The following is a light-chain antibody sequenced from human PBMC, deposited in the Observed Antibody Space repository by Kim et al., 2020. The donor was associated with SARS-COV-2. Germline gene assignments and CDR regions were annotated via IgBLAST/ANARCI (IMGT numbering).Light chain of an antibody. CDR2: DVT. CDR3: SSYRSSGYV. J-gene: IGLJ1*01. Sequence: QSALTQPASVSGSPGQSITISCTGTSSDVGGYNYVSWHQQYPGKAPKLMLYDVTKRPSGVSNRFSGSKSGNTASLTISGLQAEDEADYYCSSYRSSGYVFGTGTKVTVL. CDR1: SSDVGGYNY. V-gene: IGLV2-14*03.